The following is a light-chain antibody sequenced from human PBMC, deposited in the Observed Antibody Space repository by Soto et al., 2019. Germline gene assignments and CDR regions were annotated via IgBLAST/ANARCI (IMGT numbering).Light chain of an antibody. V-gene: IGLV1-40*01. CDR1: RSNIGAGYD. CDR3: QSYDSSLIPSV. CDR2: GNT. Sequence: QSALTQPPSVSGAPGQRVTISCTGSRSNIGAGYDVHWYQQLPGTAPKLLIYGNTNRPSGVPDRFSGSKSGTSASLAVTGLQAEDEADYYCQSYDSSLIPSVFGGGTKLTVL. J-gene: IGLJ2*01.